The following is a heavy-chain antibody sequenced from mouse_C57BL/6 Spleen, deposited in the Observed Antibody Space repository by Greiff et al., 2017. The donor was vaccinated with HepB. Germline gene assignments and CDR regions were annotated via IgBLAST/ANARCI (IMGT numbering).Heavy chain of an antibody. CDR2: IDPANGNT. V-gene: IGHV14-3*01. Sequence: EVKLVESVAELVRPGASVKLSCTASGFNIKNTYMHWVKQRPEQGLEWIGRIDPANGNTKYAPKFQGKATITADTSSNTAYLQLSSLTSEDTAIYYCARPLKTAQAPGFAYWGQGTLVTVSA. D-gene: IGHD3-2*02. CDR1: GFNIKNTY. J-gene: IGHJ3*01. CDR3: ARPLKTAQAPGFAY.